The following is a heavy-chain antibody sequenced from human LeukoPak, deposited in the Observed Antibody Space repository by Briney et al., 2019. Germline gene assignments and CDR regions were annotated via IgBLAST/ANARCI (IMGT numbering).Heavy chain of an antibody. CDR1: GFTFSSYA. J-gene: IGHJ4*02. CDR2: VSYDGANK. D-gene: IGHD5-24*01. V-gene: IGHV3-30-3*01. CDR3: ARDSLLDAYNYDYFDY. Sequence: GGSLRLSCAASGFTFSSYAMHWVRQAPGKGREWVAVVSYDGANKYYADSVKGRFTISRDNSKNTLYLQMTSLRPEDTAVYYCARDSLLDAYNYDYFDYWGQGTLVTVSS.